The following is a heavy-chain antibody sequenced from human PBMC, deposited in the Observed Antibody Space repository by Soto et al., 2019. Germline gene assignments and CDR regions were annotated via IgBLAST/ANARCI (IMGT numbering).Heavy chain of an antibody. Sequence: ASVKVSCKASGYTFASYAISWMRQAPGQGLEWMGWISAYNGNTNYAQKLQGRVTMTTDTSTSTAYMELRSLRSDDTAVYYCARRPLFYYDSSGYPLDFDYWGQGTLVTVSS. D-gene: IGHD3-22*01. CDR3: ARRPLFYYDSSGYPLDFDY. J-gene: IGHJ4*02. CDR2: ISAYNGNT. CDR1: GYTFASYA. V-gene: IGHV1-18*01.